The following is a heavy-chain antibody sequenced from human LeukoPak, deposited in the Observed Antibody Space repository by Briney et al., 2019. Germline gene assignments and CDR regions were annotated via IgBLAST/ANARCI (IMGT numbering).Heavy chain of an antibody. D-gene: IGHD3-22*01. CDR3: ATAAYDSNGFTANHDY. CDR1: GFIVSNNY. Sequence: GGSLRLSCAAAGFIVSNNYMSWVRQAPGKGLEWVTVLYSDGTTYYADSVKGRFTISRDNSKNTLYLQMNNLRAEDTAVYYCATAAYDSNGFTANHDYWGQGTLVVVSS. J-gene: IGHJ4*02. V-gene: IGHV3-53*01. CDR2: LYSDGTT.